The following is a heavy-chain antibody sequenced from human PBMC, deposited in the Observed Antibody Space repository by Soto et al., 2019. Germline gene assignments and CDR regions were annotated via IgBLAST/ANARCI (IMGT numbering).Heavy chain of an antibody. J-gene: IGHJ6*02. CDR2: IYYSGST. CDR1: GGSISSSSYY. CDR3: ASAHDYYYYYGMDV. Sequence: SETLSLTCTVSGGSISSSSYYWGWIRQPPGKGLEWIGSIYYSGSTYYNPSLKSRVTISVDTSKNQFSLKLSSVTAADTAVYYCASAHDYYYYYGMDVWGQGTTVTVSS. V-gene: IGHV4-39*01.